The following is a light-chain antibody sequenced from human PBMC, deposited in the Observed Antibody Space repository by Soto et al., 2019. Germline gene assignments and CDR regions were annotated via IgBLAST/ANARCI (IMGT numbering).Light chain of an antibody. CDR2: TVS. CDR3: QQFNSSPYT. J-gene: IGKJ4*01. Sequence: DIQLTQSPSFLSASVGDRLTITCGASQDIRRSLAWYQQKTGKAPNLLIYTVSTLQSGVPSRISGSRSGTEFTLTNSSLQPEDFATYDCQQFNSSPYTFGGGTKVEI. CDR1: QDIRRS. V-gene: IGKV1-9*01.